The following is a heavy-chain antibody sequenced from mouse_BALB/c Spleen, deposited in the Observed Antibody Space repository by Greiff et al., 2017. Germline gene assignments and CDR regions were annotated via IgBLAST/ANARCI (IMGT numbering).Heavy chain of an antibody. J-gene: IGHJ2*01. CDR1: GFTFSSFG. CDR3: ARSYRSSLDY. V-gene: IGHV5-17*02. Sequence: EVMLVESGGGLVQPGGSRKLSCAASGFTFSSFGMHWVRQAPEKGLEWVAYISSGSSTIYYADTVKGRFTISRDNPKNTLFLQMTSLRSEDTAMYYCARSYRSSLDYWGQGTTLTVSS. D-gene: IGHD2-14*01. CDR2: ISSGSSTI.